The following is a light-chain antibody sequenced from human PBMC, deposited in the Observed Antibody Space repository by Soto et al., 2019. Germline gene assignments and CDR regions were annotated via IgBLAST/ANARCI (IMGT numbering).Light chain of an antibody. V-gene: IGLV2-11*01. CDR3: CSYAGSYTWV. CDR1: SSDVGGYNY. Sequence: QSALTQPRSVSGSLGQSVAISCTGTSSDVGGYNYVSWYQQHPGKAPTLMIYDVSKRPSGVPDRFSGSKSGNTASLTISGLQAEDEADYYCCSYAGSYTWVFGGGTKVTVL. CDR2: DVS. J-gene: IGLJ2*01.